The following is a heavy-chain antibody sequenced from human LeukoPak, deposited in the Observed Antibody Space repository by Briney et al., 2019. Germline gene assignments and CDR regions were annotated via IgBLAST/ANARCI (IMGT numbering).Heavy chain of an antibody. D-gene: IGHD2-21*02. V-gene: IGHV1-69*02. J-gene: IGHJ4*02. Sequence: GASVKVSCKASGGTFSSYTISWVRQAPGQGLEWMGRIIPTLGIANYAQKFQGRVTITADKSTSTAYMELSSLRSEDTAVYYCAKTHSPYCGGDCPFDYWGQGTLVTVSS. CDR1: GGTFSSYT. CDR2: IIPTLGIA. CDR3: AKTHSPYCGGDCPFDY.